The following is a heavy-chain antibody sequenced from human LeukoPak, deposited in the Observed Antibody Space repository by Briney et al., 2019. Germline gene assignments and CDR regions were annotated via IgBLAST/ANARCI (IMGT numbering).Heavy chain of an antibody. CDR3: ARVRTRGITIFGVVPSFDI. V-gene: IGHV3-11*01. CDR2: ISSSGSTI. Sequence: GGSLRLSCAASGFTFSDYYMSWNRQAPGKGLEWVSYISSSGSTIYYADSVKGRFTISRDNAKNSLYLQMNSLRAEDTAVYYCARVRTRGITIFGVVPSFDIWGQGTMVTVSS. D-gene: IGHD3-3*01. J-gene: IGHJ3*02. CDR1: GFTFSDYY.